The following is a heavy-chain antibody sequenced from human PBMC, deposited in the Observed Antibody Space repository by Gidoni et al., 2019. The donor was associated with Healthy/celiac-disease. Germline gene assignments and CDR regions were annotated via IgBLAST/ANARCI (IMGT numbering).Heavy chain of an antibody. CDR2: IFSNDEK. CDR3: ARHVRSYGSDY. J-gene: IGHJ4*02. D-gene: IGHD1-26*01. CDR1: GFALSNARMG. Sequence: QVTLKESGPVLLTPTETLTLTCTVSGFALSNARMGVSWIRQPPGKALEWLAHIFSNDEKSYSTSLKSRLTISKNTSKSQVVLTMTNMDPVDTATYYCARHVRSYGSDYWGQGTLVTVSS. V-gene: IGHV2-26*01.